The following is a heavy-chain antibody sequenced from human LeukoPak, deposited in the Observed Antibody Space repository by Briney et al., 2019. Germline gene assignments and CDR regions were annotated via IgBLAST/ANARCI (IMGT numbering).Heavy chain of an antibody. V-gene: IGHV3-7*01. D-gene: IGHD3-9*01. Sequence: GGSLRLSCVGSGFTFSNYWMSWVRQAPGKGLEWVGNIKQDGSEENHVDSVKGRFTISRDNAENSVYLQMNSLRAEDTAVYYCARDSNGRDYDTWLWGQGTQVTVSS. J-gene: IGHJ4*02. CDR3: ARDSNGRDYDTWL. CDR2: IKQDGSEE. CDR1: GFTFSNYW.